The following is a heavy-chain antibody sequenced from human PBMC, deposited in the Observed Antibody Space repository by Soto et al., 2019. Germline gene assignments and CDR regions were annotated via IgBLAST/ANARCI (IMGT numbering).Heavy chain of an antibody. CDR1: GGSISSSSYY. D-gene: IGHD2-15*01. CDR3: AREGTVVVAANWFDP. Sequence: QLLESGPGLVKPSETLSLTCTVSGGSISSSSYYWGWIRQPPGKGLEWIGSIYYSGSTYYNPSLKSRVTISVDTSKNQFSLKLSSVTAADTAVYYCAREGTVVVAANWFDPWGQGTLVTVSS. V-gene: IGHV4-39*02. J-gene: IGHJ5*02. CDR2: IYYSGST.